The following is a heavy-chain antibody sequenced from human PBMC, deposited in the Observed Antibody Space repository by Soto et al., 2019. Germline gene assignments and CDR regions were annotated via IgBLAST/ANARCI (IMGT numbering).Heavy chain of an antibody. CDR2: IGASGAGT. CDR3: ALRKTGSFFDY. J-gene: IGHJ4*02. D-gene: IGHD1-26*01. V-gene: IGHV3-23*01. Sequence: AGGAQRHPWGAAWVNFVDHGGSRVRQAPGKGLDWVSAIGASGAGTYYAGSVKGRFTISRDNSKNTLHLQMNNLRAEDTAIYYCALRKTGSFFDYWGQGTLVTVSS. CDR1: WVNFVDHG.